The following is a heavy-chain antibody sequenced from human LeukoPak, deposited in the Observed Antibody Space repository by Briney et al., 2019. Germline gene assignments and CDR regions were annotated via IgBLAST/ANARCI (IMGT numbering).Heavy chain of an antibody. J-gene: IGHJ4*02. CDR1: GYTFITHG. CDR3: GRGPYCSGATCYSQYFDY. D-gene: IGHD2-15*01. Sequence: GASVKVSCKASGYTFITHGISWVRQAPGQGLEWMGWISTYNGDTKYSQKLQGRVTMTTDTSTSTAYMELRSLRSDDTAVYYCGRGPYCSGATCYSQYFDYWGQGTLVTVSS. CDR2: ISTYNGDT. V-gene: IGHV1-18*01.